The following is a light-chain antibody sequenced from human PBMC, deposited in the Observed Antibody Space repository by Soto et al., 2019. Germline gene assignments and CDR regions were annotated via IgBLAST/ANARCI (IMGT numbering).Light chain of an antibody. CDR3: MQALQTPRT. J-gene: IGKJ1*01. CDR1: QSLLHSNGYNY. V-gene: IGKV2-28*01. Sequence: DIVMTQSPLSLPVTPGEPASISCRSSQSLLHSNGYNYLDWYLQKPGQSPQLLIYLGSSRACGGPDRLSGSGSGTDFTLKISRVEAEDVGVYYCMQALQTPRTFGQGTKVEIK. CDR2: LGS.